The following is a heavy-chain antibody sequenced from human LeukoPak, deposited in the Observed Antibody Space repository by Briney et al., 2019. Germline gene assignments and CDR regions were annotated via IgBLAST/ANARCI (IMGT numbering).Heavy chain of an antibody. J-gene: IGHJ4*02. V-gene: IGHV3-30*02. CDR2: IRYDGSNK. CDR1: GFTFSSYG. D-gene: IGHD3-22*01. Sequence: PGGSLRLSCAASGFTFSSYGMHWVRQAPGKGLEWVAFIRYDGSNKYYADSVKGRFTISRDNSKNTLYLQVNSLRAEDTAVYYCAKDYYDSSGYYYHPYWGQGTLVTVSS. CDR3: AKDYYDSSGYYYHPY.